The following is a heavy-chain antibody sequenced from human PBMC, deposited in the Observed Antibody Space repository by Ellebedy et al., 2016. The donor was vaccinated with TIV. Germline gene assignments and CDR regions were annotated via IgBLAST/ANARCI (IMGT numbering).Heavy chain of an antibody. CDR3: ARLMRRIGYYDILTGYRTSYYYYMDV. J-gene: IGHJ6*03. CDR2: INHSGST. Sequence: SETLSLTCAVYGGSFSGYYWSWIRQPPGKGLEWIGEINHSGSTNYNPSLKSRVTISVDTSKNQFSLKLSSVTAADTAVYYCARLMRRIGYYDILTGYRTSYYYYMDVWGKGTTVTVSS. CDR1: GGSFSGYY. D-gene: IGHD3-9*01. V-gene: IGHV4-34*01.